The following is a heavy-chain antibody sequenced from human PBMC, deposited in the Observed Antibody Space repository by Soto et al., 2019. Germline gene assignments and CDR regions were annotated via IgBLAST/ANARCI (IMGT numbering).Heavy chain of an antibody. D-gene: IGHD1-7*01. CDR3: ARGGFIGTPPDF. CDR2: ISDDGSKI. Sequence: GGSLRLSCAASGFSLTSYGMHWVRQPPGKGLEWVAVISDDGSKIYYADSVKGRFTISRDTSRNTLYLQMNSLGPEDTAIYYCARGGFIGTPPDFWGQGTRVTVSS. V-gene: IGHV3-30*03. CDR1: GFSLTSYG. J-gene: IGHJ4*02.